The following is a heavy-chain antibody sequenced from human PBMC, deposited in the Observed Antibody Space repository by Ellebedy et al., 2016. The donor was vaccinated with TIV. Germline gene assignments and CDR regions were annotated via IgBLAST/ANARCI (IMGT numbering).Heavy chain of an antibody. D-gene: IGHD1-26*01. Sequence: GESLKISCAASGFIVSSNYMNWVRQAPGKGLEWVSIIYSGGNTYYADSVKGRFTISRDNSKNTLYLQMNSLRAEDTAVYYCVGGSYREFADYWGQGTLVTVSS. J-gene: IGHJ4*02. V-gene: IGHV3-53*01. CDR3: VGGSYREFADY. CDR1: GFIVSSNY. CDR2: IYSGGNT.